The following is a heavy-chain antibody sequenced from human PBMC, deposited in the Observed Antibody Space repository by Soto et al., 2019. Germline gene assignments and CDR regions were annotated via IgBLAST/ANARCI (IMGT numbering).Heavy chain of an antibody. J-gene: IGHJ4*02. Sequence: EVQLLESGGGLVQPGGSLRLSCAASGFTFSSYAMSWVRPAPGKGLEWVSAISGSGGSTYYADSVKGRFTISRDNSKNTLYLQMNSLRAEDTAVYNCARRSSGWYFDYWVQGTLVTVSS. V-gene: IGHV3-23*01. CDR2: ISGSGGST. CDR3: ARRSSGWYFDY. CDR1: GFTFSSYA. D-gene: IGHD6-19*01.